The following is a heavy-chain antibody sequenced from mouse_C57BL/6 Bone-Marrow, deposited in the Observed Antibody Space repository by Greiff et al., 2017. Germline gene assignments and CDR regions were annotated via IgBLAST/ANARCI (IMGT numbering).Heavy chain of an antibody. CDR1: GFTFSSYG. CDR3: ALGDGHYYAMDY. CDR2: ISSGGSYT. J-gene: IGHJ4*01. V-gene: IGHV5-6*01. Sequence: EVKLMESGGDLVKPGGSLKLSCAASGFTFSSYGMSWVRQTPDKRLEWVATISSGGSYTYYPDSVKGRFTISRDNAKNTLYLQMSSLKSEDTAMYYCALGDGHYYAMDYWGQGTSVTVSS. D-gene: IGHD2-3*01.